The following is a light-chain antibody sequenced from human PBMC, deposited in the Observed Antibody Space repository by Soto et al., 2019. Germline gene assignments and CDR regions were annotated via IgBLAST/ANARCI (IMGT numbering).Light chain of an antibody. CDR2: GDN. CDR3: QSYDNSLSHVV. CDR1: SSNIGSFYD. V-gene: IGLV1-40*01. J-gene: IGLJ2*01. Sequence: QSVLTQPPSVSGAPGQRVTIPCTGSSSNIGSFYDVHWYQQLPGTVPKLLIYGDNNRTSGVPDRFSGSKSGTSSSLAITGLQVDDEADYYCQSYDNSLSHVVFGGGTKLTVL.